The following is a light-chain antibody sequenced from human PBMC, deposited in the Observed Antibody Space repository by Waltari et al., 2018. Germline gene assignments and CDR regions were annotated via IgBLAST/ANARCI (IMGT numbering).Light chain of an antibody. V-gene: IGKV3-11*01. Sequence: EIVLTQFPATLSLSPGERATLSCRASQSVSSYLAWYQQKPGQAPRLLIYDASNRATGIPARFSGSGSGTDFTLTISSLEPEDFAVYYCQRRSSWPSITFGQGTRLEIK. CDR2: DAS. CDR3: QRRSSWPSIT. CDR1: QSVSSY. J-gene: IGKJ5*01.